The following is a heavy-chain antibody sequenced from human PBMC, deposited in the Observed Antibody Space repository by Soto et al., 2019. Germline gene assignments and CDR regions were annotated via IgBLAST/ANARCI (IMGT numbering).Heavy chain of an antibody. CDR3: VRNGEYSLEY. Sequence: QVQLQESGPGLVKPSGTLSLTCAVSGASISSSDWWSWVRQPPGKGLEWIGGIYRGGSTTYNPSLESRVTISVDRSKNHLSLALSSVTAADTAVYYCVRNGEYSLEYWGQGTLVTVSS. J-gene: IGHJ4*02. V-gene: IGHV4-4*02. D-gene: IGHD2-15*01. CDR1: GASISSSDW. CDR2: IYRGGST.